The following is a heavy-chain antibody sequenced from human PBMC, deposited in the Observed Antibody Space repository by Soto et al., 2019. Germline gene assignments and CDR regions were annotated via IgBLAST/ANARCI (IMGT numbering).Heavy chain of an antibody. J-gene: IGHJ6*02. V-gene: IGHV1-3*01. Sequence: QVQLVQSGAEVKKPGASVKVSCKASGYSLNGYIIHWVRQAPGQRLEWVGRINADTGNTKYSQKFQGRVTITRDTSATTTYLKLSSRRSEDTAIYYCASDSGPPNIGGTLYYYYGVDVWGQGTTVTVSS. CDR2: INADTGNT. CDR3: ASDSGPPNIGGTLYYYYGVDV. D-gene: IGHD5-12*01. CDR1: GYSLNGYI.